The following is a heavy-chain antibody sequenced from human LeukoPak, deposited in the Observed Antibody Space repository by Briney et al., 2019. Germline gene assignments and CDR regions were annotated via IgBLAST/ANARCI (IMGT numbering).Heavy chain of an antibody. D-gene: IGHD6-13*01. CDR3: ARDLGSGSSWYGGVY. CDR1: GFTFSSYS. Sequence: GGSLRLSCAASGFTFSSYSMNWVRQAPGEGLEWVSSISSSSSYIYYADSVKGRFTISRDNAKNSLYLQMNSLRGEDTAVYYCARDLGSGSSWYGGVYWGQGTLVTVSS. CDR2: ISSSSSYI. J-gene: IGHJ4*02. V-gene: IGHV3-21*01.